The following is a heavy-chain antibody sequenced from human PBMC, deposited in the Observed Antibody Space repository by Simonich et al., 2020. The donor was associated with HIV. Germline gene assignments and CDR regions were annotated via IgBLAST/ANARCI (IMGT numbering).Heavy chain of an antibody. CDR3: ARRTTAYYNFWSGYYFDY. CDR1: GGSFSGYY. J-gene: IGHJ4*02. Sequence: QVQLQQWGAGLLKPSETLSLTCAVYGGSFSGYYWSWIRQPPGKGLEWIGEINRSGRANYNPSLKSRVTIAVDTSKNQFSVKLSSVTVADTAVYYCARRTTAYYNFWSGYYFDYWGQGTQVTVSS. D-gene: IGHD3-3*01. CDR2: INRSGRA. V-gene: IGHV4-34*02.